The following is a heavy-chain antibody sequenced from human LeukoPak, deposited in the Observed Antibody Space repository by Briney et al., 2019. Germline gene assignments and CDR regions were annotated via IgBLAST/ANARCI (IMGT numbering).Heavy chain of an antibody. Sequence: SETLSLTCNVSGGSINTANYYWTWIRQPPGKGLEWIGYISYSGTPYYNPSLNSRVTISLDTSKNQFSLRLNSVTAADTAMYYCARDRYGDFENYWGQGTLVTVSS. CDR1: GGSINTANYY. CDR3: ARDRYGDFENY. CDR2: ISYSGTP. D-gene: IGHD4-17*01. J-gene: IGHJ4*02. V-gene: IGHV4-30-4*08.